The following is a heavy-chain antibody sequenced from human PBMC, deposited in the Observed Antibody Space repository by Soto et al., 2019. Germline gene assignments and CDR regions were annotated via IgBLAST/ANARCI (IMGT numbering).Heavy chain of an antibody. CDR3: AKDMASQWQVRFDY. CDR2: ISWNSVSI. CDR1: GFTFDDYA. D-gene: IGHD6-19*01. V-gene: IGHV3-9*01. J-gene: IGHJ4*02. Sequence: EVQLVESGGGLVQPGRSLRLSCAASGFTFDDYAMHWVRQAPGKGLEWVSGISWNSVSIGYADSVKGRFTISRDNAKNFLNPQMNRRRAEDKALDDCAKDMASQWQVRFDYWGQGTLVTVSS.